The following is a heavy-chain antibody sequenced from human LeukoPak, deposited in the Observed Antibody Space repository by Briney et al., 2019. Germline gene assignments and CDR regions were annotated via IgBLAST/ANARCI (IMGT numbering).Heavy chain of an antibody. V-gene: IGHV3-7*01. D-gene: IGHD3-9*01. J-gene: IGHJ4*02. Sequence: GGSLRLSCAASGFTFSSYWMNWVRQAPGKGLEWVANIKQDGSEKYYADSVKGRFTISRDNSKNTLYLQMNSLRAEDTAVYYCAKDYHYDILSGYFDYWGQGTLVTVSS. CDR3: AKDYHYDILSGYFDY. CDR2: IKQDGSEK. CDR1: GFTFSSYW.